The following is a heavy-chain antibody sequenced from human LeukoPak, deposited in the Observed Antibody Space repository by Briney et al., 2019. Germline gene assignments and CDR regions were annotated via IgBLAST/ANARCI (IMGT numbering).Heavy chain of an antibody. CDR3: ARVGNYYELGY. V-gene: IGHV3-21*01. J-gene: IGHJ4*02. D-gene: IGHD3-22*01. CDR1: GFTISSYS. Sequence: GGSLRLSCAASGFTISSYSMNWVRQAPGKGLEWVSSISSSSSYIYYADSVKGRFTISRDNAKKSLYLQMNSLRAEDTAVYYCARVGNYYELGYWGQGTLVTVSS. CDR2: ISSSSSYI.